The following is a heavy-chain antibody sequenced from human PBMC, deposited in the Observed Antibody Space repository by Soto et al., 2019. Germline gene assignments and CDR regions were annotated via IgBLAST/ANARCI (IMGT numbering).Heavy chain of an antibody. J-gene: IGHJ3*02. D-gene: IGHD3-3*02. CDR3: ARDTETLGPRANDALDI. Sequence: ASVKVSCKATGYTFSAYTMSWVRQAPGQSLEWMGWINAGSGNTKYSQNFQGRVSITRDTSASTVYMELTGLTSEDTAVYYCARDTETLGPRANDALDIWGQGTMVTVS. CDR2: INAGSGNT. V-gene: IGHV1-3*01. CDR1: GYTFSAYT.